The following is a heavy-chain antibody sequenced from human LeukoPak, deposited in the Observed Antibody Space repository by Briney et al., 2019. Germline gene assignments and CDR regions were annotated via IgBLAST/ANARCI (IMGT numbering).Heavy chain of an antibody. D-gene: IGHD2-15*01. CDR3: ARGYCSGGSCYHAFDI. CDR1: GGSFSGYY. J-gene: IGHJ3*02. Sequence: SETLSLTCAVYGGSFSGYYWSWIRQPPGKGLERIGEINHSGSTNYNPSLKSRVTISVDTSKNQFSLKLSSVTAADTAVYYCARGYCSGGSCYHAFDIWGQGTMVTVSS. V-gene: IGHV4-34*01. CDR2: INHSGST.